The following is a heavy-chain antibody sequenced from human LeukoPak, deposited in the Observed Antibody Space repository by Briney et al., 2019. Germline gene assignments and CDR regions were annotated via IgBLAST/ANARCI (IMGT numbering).Heavy chain of an antibody. D-gene: IGHD3-10*01. V-gene: IGHV1-18*01. J-gene: IGHJ6*02. CDR1: GYTFTSYG. Sequence: ASVKVSCKASGYTFTSYGISWVRQAPGQGLEWMGWNSAYNGNTNYAQKLQGRVTMTTDTSTSTAYMELRSLRSEDTAVYYCATLTYGSGSYPPLYGMDVWGRGTTVTVSS. CDR3: ATLTYGSGSYPPLYGMDV. CDR2: NSAYNGNT.